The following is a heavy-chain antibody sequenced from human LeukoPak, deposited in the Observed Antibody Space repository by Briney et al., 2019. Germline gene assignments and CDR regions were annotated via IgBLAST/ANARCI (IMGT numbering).Heavy chain of an antibody. CDR1: GVSISSFF. J-gene: IGHJ4*02. CDR2: IYYSGST. CDR3: ARGSIRYFDY. Sequence: SETLSLTCTVSGVSISSFFWNWIRQPPGKGLEWIGYIYYSGSTNYNPSLESRVTISVDTSKNQFSLKLSSVTAADTAVYYCARGSIRYFDYWGQGTLVTVSS. V-gene: IGHV4-59*08.